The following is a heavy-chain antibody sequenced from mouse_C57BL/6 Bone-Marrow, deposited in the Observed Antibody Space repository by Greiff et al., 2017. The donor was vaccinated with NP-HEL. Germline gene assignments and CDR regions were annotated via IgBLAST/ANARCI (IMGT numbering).Heavy chain of an antibody. D-gene: IGHD1-1*01. CDR3: ARPYGSRLPLYFDV. Sequence: EVMLVESGGGLVKPGGSLKLSCAASGFTFSSYAMSWVRQTPEKRLEWVATISDGGSYTYYPDNVKGRFTISRDNAKNNLYLQMSHLKSEDTAMYYCARPYGSRLPLYFDVWGTGTTVTVSS. CDR2: ISDGGSYT. J-gene: IGHJ1*03. V-gene: IGHV5-4*03. CDR1: GFTFSSYA.